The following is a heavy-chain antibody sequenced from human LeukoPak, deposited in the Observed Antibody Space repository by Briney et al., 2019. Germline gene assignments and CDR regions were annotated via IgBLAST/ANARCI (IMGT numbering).Heavy chain of an antibody. CDR2: INPSGGST. D-gene: IGHD2-2*01. V-gene: IGHV1-46*01. J-gene: IGHJ4*02. CDR3: ARAPRYCSSTSCPQMVY. Sequence: ASVTVSCKASGYTFTSYAMNWVRQAPGQGLEWMGIINPSGGSTSYAQKFQGRVTMTRDMSTSTVYMELSSLRSEDTAVYYCARAPRYCSSTSCPQMVYWGQGTLVTVSS. CDR1: GYTFTSYA.